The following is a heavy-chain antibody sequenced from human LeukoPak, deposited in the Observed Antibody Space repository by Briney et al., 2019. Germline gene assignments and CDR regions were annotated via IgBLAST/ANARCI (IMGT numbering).Heavy chain of an antibody. Sequence: PGGSLRLSCAASGFTFRNAWMSWVRQAPGKGLEWVGRIKSKTDGGTTDYAAPVKGRFTISRDDSKNTLYLQMNSLRAEDTAVYYCAKAPSHCSSTSCYTGYYYYGMDVWGQGTTVTVSS. D-gene: IGHD2-2*02. CDR1: GFTFRNAW. V-gene: IGHV3-15*01. J-gene: IGHJ6*02. CDR2: IKSKTDGGTT. CDR3: AKAPSHCSSTSCYTGYYYYGMDV.